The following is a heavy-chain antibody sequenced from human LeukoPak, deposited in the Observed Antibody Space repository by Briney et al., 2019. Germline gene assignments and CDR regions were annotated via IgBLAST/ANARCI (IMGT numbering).Heavy chain of an antibody. D-gene: IGHD6-19*01. CDR3: ARYSSGWYWEDWFDP. Sequence: ASVKVSCKASGCTFTSYDINWVRQATGQGLEWMGWMNPNSGNTGYAQKFQGRVTMTRNTSISTAYMELSSLRSEDTAVYYCARYSSGWYWEDWFDPWGQGTLVTVSS. CDR1: GCTFTSYD. V-gene: IGHV1-8*01. CDR2: MNPNSGNT. J-gene: IGHJ5*02.